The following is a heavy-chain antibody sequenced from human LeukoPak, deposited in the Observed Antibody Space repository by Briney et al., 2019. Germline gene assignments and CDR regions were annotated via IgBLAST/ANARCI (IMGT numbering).Heavy chain of an antibody. CDR3: ARDHWDYNDTWSRQFDY. CDR1: GDSVSSNSAA. Sequence: PSQTLSLTCAISGDSVSSNSAAWNWIRQSPSRGLEWLGRTYYRSKWYNDYAVSVKSRITINLDTSKNQFSLRLNSVTPEDTAVYYCARDHWDYNDTWSRQFDYWGQGTLVTVSS. D-gene: IGHD3-22*01. V-gene: IGHV6-1*01. J-gene: IGHJ4*02. CDR2: TYYRSKWYN.